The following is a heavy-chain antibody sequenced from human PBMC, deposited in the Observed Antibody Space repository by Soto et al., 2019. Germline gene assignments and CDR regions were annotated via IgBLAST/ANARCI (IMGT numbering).Heavy chain of an antibody. CDR3: ARTAKTGYFDY. J-gene: IGHJ4*02. CDR2: ISYDGSNK. Sequence: PGGSLRLSCAASGFTFSSYAMHWVRQAPGKGLEWVAVISYDGSNKYYADSVKGRFTISRDNSENTLYLQMNSLRAEDTAVYYCARTAKTGYFDYWGQRTLVTVSS. CDR1: GFTFSSYA. V-gene: IGHV3-30-3*01.